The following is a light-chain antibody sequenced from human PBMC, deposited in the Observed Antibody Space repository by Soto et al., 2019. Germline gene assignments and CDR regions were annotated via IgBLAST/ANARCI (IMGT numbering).Light chain of an antibody. V-gene: IGLV3-21*02. J-gene: IGLJ1*01. CDR1: NIGSKS. CDR2: DDS. Sequence: SYELTQPPSVSVAPGQTARITCGGNNIGSKSVHWYQQKPGQAPVLVVYDDSDRPSGIPERFSGSNSGNTTTLTISRVEDGDEADYYCQVWDSSSDHLYVFGPGTKLTVL. CDR3: QVWDSSSDHLYV.